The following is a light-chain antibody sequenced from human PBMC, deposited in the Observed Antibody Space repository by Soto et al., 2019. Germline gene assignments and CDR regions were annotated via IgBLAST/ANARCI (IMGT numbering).Light chain of an antibody. CDR2: SAS. CDR1: QSVSSK. Sequence: EIVMTQSPATLSLSPGQRATLSCSASQSVSSKLAWYQQRPGQAPRLLIYSASTRATGIPARFSGSGSGTELTLTISSLQSEDFAVYYCHQYNHWLTWTFGQGTKVEIK. V-gene: IGKV3-15*01. J-gene: IGKJ1*01. CDR3: HQYNHWLTWT.